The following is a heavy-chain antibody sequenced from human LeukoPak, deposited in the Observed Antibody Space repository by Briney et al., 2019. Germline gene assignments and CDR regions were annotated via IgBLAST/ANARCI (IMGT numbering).Heavy chain of an antibody. Sequence: GGSLRLSCAASGFTFSTYSMNWVRQAPGKGLEWVSYISSSSSTIYYADSVKGRFTISRDNAKNSLYLQMNSLRAEDTAVYYCAKLHYGDLTDAFDIWGQGTMVTVSS. V-gene: IGHV3-48*01. CDR2: ISSSSSTI. CDR1: GFTFSTYS. J-gene: IGHJ3*02. D-gene: IGHD4-17*01. CDR3: AKLHYGDLTDAFDI.